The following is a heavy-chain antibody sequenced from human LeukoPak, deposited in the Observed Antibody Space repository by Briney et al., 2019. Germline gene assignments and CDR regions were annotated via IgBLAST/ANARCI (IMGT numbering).Heavy chain of an antibody. CDR3: ARSRKYYFDY. Sequence: PSETLSLTCAVYGGSFSGYYWSWLRQPPGKGLEWIGEINHSGSTIYNPSLKSRVTISVDTSKNQFSLKLSSVTAADTAVYYCARSRKYYFDYWGQGTLVTVSS. V-gene: IGHV4-34*01. CDR2: INHSGST. J-gene: IGHJ4*02. CDR1: GGSFSGYY. D-gene: IGHD2-2*01.